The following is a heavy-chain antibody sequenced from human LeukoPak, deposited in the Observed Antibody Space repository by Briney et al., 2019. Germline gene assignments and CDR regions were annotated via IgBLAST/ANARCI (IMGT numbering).Heavy chain of an antibody. V-gene: IGHV3-21*01. Sequence: GGSLRLSCAASGFTFSSYNMQWVRQPPGKGLEWVSCIHSSTIYKYFADSLKGRFIISRDNTKNSLYLQMNGLRAEDTAVYYCARAANHSDAFDVWGQGTMVTVSS. CDR3: ARAANHSDAFDV. J-gene: IGHJ3*01. CDR1: GFTFSSYN. CDR2: IHSSTIYK.